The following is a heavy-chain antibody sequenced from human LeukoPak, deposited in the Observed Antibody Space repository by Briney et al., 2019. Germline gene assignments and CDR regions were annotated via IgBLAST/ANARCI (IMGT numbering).Heavy chain of an antibody. CDR3: ARDQSSYYRSGSTDY. J-gene: IGHJ4*02. CDR1: GFTFSSYA. Sequence: GGSLRLSCAASGFTFSSYAMHWVRQAPGKGLEWVAVISYDGSNKYYADSVKGRFTISRDNAKNTLYLQMNSLRAEDTAVYYCARDQSSYYRSGSTDYWGQGTLVTVSS. V-gene: IGHV3-30-3*01. CDR2: ISYDGSNK. D-gene: IGHD3-10*01.